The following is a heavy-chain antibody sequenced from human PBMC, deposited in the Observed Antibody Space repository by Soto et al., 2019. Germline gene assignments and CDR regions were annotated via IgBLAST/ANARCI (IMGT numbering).Heavy chain of an antibody. Sequence: PSETLSLTSTVSGGSISSYYWSWIRQPPGKGLEWIGHIYYTGAIYHNPSLKSRVTMSVDTSRNQFSLKLSSVTAVDTAVYYCATIPNVATPGPIASWGQGALVTVSS. D-gene: IGHD6-13*01. J-gene: IGHJ4*02. CDR3: ATIPNVATPGPIAS. V-gene: IGHV4-59*04. CDR2: IYYTGAI. CDR1: GGSISSYY.